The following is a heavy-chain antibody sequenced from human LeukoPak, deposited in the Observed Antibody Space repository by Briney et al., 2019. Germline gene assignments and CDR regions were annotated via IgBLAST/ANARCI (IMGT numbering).Heavy chain of an antibody. CDR3: VRDRSSRDAFDI. J-gene: IGHJ3*02. Sequence: NTSETLSLTCTVSGYSISSGYYWGWIRQPPGKGLEWIGSIYHSGSTYYNPSLKSRVTISVDTSKNQFSLKLSSVTAADTAVYYCVRDRSSRDAFDIWGQGTMVTVSS. V-gene: IGHV4-38-2*02. CDR1: GYSISSGYY. D-gene: IGHD6-13*01. CDR2: IYHSGST.